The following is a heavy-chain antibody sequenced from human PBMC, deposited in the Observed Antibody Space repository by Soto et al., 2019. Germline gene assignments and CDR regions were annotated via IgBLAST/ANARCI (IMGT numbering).Heavy chain of an antibody. CDR3: ATGPRHYDILTGYDY. D-gene: IGHD3-9*01. CDR1: GYTLTELS. Sequence: GASVKVSCKVSGYTLTELSMHWVRQAPGKRLEWIGGFDPEDGETIYAQKFQGRVTMTEDTSTDTAYMELSSLRSEDTAVYYCATGPRHYDILTGYDYWGQGTLVTVSS. V-gene: IGHV1-24*01. J-gene: IGHJ4*02. CDR2: FDPEDGET.